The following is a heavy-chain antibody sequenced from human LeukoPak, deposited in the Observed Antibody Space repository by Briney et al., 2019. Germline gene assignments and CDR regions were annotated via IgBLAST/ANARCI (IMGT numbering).Heavy chain of an antibody. V-gene: IGHV4-34*01. Sequence: PSETLSLTCAVYGGSFSGYYWSWIRQPPGKGLEWIGEINHSGRTNYNPSLKSRVTISVDTSKNQFSLKLSSVTAADTAVYYCARDTFEYSSSSGNWFDPWGQGTLVTVSS. D-gene: IGHD6-6*01. CDR1: GGSFSGYY. J-gene: IGHJ5*02. CDR3: ARDTFEYSSSSGNWFDP. CDR2: INHSGRT.